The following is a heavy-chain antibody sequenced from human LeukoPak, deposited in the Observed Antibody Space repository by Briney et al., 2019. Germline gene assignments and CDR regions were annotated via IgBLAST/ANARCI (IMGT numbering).Heavy chain of an antibody. CDR1: RFTLNNAW. D-gene: IGHD6-6*01. V-gene: IGHV3-15*01. Sequence: GGSLRLSCVASRFTLNNAWMSGVRQATGKGLEWVGHIKGNNDGGTTDHAPPVKGRFTISRDDSKNTLSLQMNSLKTEDTAVYYCCKVVRGKNFFENWGQGTLVAVSS. J-gene: IGHJ4*02. CDR3: CKVVRGKNFFEN. CDR2: IKGNNDGGTT.